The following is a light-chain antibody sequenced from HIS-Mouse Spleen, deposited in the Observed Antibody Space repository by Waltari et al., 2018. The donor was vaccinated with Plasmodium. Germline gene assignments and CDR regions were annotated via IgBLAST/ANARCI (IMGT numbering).Light chain of an antibody. CDR1: ALPKKY. Sequence: SYELTQPPSVSVSPGQTARITCSGDALPKKYAYWYQQKSGQAPVLGIYEDSKRPAGIPDGFSGSSSGTMANLTISGAQVEDEADYYCYSTDSSGNHRVFGGGTKLTVL. J-gene: IGLJ3*02. V-gene: IGLV3-10*01. CDR3: YSTDSSGNHRV. CDR2: EDS.